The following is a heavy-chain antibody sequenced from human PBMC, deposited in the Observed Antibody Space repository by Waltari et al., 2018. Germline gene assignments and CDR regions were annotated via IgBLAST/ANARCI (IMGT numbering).Heavy chain of an antibody. D-gene: IGHD3-22*01. CDR2: INHSGST. CDR3: ARGGSYDSSGYYYFYYYYMDV. J-gene: IGHJ6*03. V-gene: IGHV4-34*01. Sequence: QVQLQQWGAGLLKPSETLSLTCAVYGWSFSGYYWSWIRQPPGKGLEWIGEINHSGSTNYNPSLKSRVTISVDTSKNQFSLKLSSVTAADTAVYYCARGGSYDSSGYYYFYYYYMDVWAKGPRSPSP. CDR1: GWSFSGYY.